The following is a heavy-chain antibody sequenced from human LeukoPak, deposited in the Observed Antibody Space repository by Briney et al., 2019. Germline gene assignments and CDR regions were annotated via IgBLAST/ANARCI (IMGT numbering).Heavy chain of an antibody. CDR2: ISAYNGNT. V-gene: IGHV1-18*01. CDR1: GSTFTSYG. D-gene: IGHD6-13*01. CDR3: ARWLIAAAGTLTTDWFDP. Sequence: ASVKVSCKASGSTFTSYGISWVRQAPGQGIEWRGWISAYNGNTNYAQKLQGRVTMTTDTSTSTAYMELRCLRSDDTAVYYCARWLIAAAGTLTTDWFDPWGQGTLVTVSS. J-gene: IGHJ5*02.